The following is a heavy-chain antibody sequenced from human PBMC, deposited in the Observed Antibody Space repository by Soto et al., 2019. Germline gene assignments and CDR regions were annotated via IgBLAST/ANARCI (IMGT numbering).Heavy chain of an antibody. CDR2: IIPIFGTA. D-gene: IGHD3-3*01. J-gene: IGHJ6*02. CDR1: GGTFSSYA. V-gene: IGHV1-69*13. CDR3: ARDPNYDFWSGFANYYYYGMDV. Sequence: GASVKVSCKASGGTFSSYAISWVRQAPGQGLEWMGGIIPIFGTANYAQKFQGRVTITADESTSTAYMELSSLRSEDTAVYYCARDPNYDFWSGFANYYYYGMDVWGQGTTVTVSS.